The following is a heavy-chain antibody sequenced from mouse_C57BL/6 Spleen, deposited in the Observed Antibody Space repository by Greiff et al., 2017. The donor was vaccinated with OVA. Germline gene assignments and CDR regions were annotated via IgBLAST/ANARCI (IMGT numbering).Heavy chain of an antibody. D-gene: IGHD4-1*01. Sequence: EVKLVESGGDLVKPGGSLKLSCAASGFTFSSYGMSWVRQTPDKRLEWVATISSGGSYTYYPDSVKGRFTISRDNAKNTLYLQMSSLKSEDTAMYYCARRWDERYFDYWGQGTTLTVSS. CDR3: ARRWDERYFDY. CDR2: ISSGGSYT. V-gene: IGHV5-6*02. CDR1: GFTFSSYG. J-gene: IGHJ2*01.